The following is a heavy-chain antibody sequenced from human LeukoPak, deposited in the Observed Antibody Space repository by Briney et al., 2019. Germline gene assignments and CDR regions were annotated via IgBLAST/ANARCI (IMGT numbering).Heavy chain of an antibody. V-gene: IGHV3-30*02. CDR2: IRYDGSNK. CDR3: AKFGVYCSSTSGDNDY. CDR1: GFTFSSYG. J-gene: IGHJ4*02. D-gene: IGHD2-2*02. Sequence: PGGSLRLSCAASGFTFSSYGMHWVRQAPGKGLEWVAFIRYDGSNKYYADSVKGRFTISRDNSKNTLYLQMNSLRAEDTAVYYCAKFGVYCSSTSGDNDYWGQGTLVTVSS.